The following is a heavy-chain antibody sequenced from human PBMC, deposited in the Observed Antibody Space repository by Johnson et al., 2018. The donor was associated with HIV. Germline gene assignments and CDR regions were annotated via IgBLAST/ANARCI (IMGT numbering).Heavy chain of an antibody. CDR3: ASREPYYYDSSGYLAFDI. V-gene: IGHV3-30*02. CDR2: IRYDGNSK. D-gene: IGHD3-22*01. J-gene: IGHJ3*02. Sequence: QVQLVESGGGVVQPGGSLRLSCAASGFTFNTYGMDWVRQAPGKGLEWVAFIRYDGNSKYYIDSVKGRFTVSRDNSKNTLYLQMNSLRAEDTAVYYCASREPYYYDSSGYLAFDIWGQGTMVTVSS. CDR1: GFTFNTYG.